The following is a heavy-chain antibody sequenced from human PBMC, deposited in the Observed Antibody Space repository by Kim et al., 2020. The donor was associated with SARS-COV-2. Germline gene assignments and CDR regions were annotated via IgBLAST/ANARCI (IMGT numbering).Heavy chain of an antibody. Sequence: SEILSLTCAVYGGSFSGYHWIWIRQPPGKGLEWIGEINHSGSIIHNPSLKSRVSISIDTSKNQFSLKLTSVTAADMAFYYCARGRAGVVPSPILGLGPHYDYFIMDVWGHGTSVTVSS. CDR1: GGSFSGYH. CDR3: ARGRAGVVPSPILGLGPHYDYFIMDV. V-gene: IGHV4-34*01. D-gene: IGHD2-2*02. J-gene: IGHJ6*02. CDR2: INHSGSI.